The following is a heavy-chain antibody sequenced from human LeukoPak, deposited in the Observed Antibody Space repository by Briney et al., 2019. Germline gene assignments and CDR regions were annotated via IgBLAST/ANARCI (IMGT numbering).Heavy chain of an antibody. CDR3: ARGGVSSGYYPFDY. V-gene: IGHV3-20*04. J-gene: IGHJ4*02. D-gene: IGHD3-22*01. CDR1: GYTFDDYG. CDR2: INWNGGTT. Sequence: GGSLRLSCAASGYTFDDYGMNWVRQVPGKGLEWVSGINWNGGTTGYAAFVKGRFTISRDNAKNSLYPQMNSLRAEDTALYYCARGGVSSGYYPFDYWGPGTLVTVSS.